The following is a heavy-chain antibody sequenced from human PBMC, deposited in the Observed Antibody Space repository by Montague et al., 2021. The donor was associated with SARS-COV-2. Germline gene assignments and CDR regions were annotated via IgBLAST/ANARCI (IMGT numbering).Heavy chain of an antibody. V-gene: IGHV4-39*07. Sequence: SETLSLTCTVSGGSISSSNYYWGWIRQPPGKGLEWIGNMYYSGSTYYNPSLRSRVTISIYTSKNQFSLKLSSVTAAATAVYYCARDDIVLQGVTKGMDVWGQGTTVTVSS. J-gene: IGHJ6*02. D-gene: IGHD3-10*01. CDR1: GGSISSSNYY. CDR3: ARDDIVLQGVTKGMDV. CDR2: MYYSGST.